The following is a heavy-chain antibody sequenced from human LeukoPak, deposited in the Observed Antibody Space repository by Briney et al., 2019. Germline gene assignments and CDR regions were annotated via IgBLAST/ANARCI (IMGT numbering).Heavy chain of an antibody. CDR2: IYYSGST. CDR3: ASRDILTGYGH. D-gene: IGHD3-9*01. V-gene: IGHV4-30-4*01. J-gene: IGHJ1*01. CDR1: GGSISSGNYY. Sequence: PSQTLSLTCTVSGGSISSGNYYWSWIRQPPGKGLEWIGYIYYSGSTYYNPSLKSRVTISVDTSKNQFSLKLSSVTAADTAVYYCASRDILTGYGHWGQGALVTVSS.